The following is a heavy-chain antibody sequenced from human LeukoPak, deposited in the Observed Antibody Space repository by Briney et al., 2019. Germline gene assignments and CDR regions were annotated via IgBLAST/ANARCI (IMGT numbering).Heavy chain of an antibody. CDR3: ARTYYDFWSGYNWFDP. Sequence: SETLSLTCTVSSSSISNGYYWGLIRPPPGKAMEWLGIMHHSGSTYFNASFKSRVTISVDTSMKQFSLKLSSVTAADTAVYYCARTYYDFWSGYNWFDPWGQGTLVTVSS. CDR2: MHHSGST. CDR1: SSSISNGYY. D-gene: IGHD3-3*01. J-gene: IGHJ5*02. V-gene: IGHV4-38-2*02.